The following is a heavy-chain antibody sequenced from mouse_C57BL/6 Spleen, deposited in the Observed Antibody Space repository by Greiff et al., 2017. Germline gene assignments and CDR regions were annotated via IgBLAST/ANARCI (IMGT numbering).Heavy chain of an antibody. CDR3: ARDYYGSSYPFAY. CDR1: GYTFTDYN. CDR2: INPNNGGT. V-gene: IGHV1-22*01. J-gene: IGHJ3*01. D-gene: IGHD1-1*01. Sequence: VQLKQSGPELVKPGASVKMSCKASGYTFTDYNMHWVKQSPGKSLEWIGYINPNNGGTSYNQKFKGKATLTGNKSSSTAYMELRSLTSEDSAVYYCARDYYGSSYPFAYWGQGTLVTVSA.